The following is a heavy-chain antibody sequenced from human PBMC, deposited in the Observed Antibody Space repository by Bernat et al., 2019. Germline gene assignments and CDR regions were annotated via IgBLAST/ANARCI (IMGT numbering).Heavy chain of an antibody. D-gene: IGHD2-21*01. Sequence: QVQLQESGPGLVKPSETLSLTCDVSGASINSYWWSWVRQPPGKGLERIGEIEHGGATNYNPSLKSRVTISVDKSKNQFSLKLSSVTDADTALYYCARNGAYCIEVWGQGTTVTVS. J-gene: IGHJ6*02. CDR2: IEHGGAT. CDR1: GASINSYW. CDR3: ARNGAYCIEV. V-gene: IGHV4-4*02.